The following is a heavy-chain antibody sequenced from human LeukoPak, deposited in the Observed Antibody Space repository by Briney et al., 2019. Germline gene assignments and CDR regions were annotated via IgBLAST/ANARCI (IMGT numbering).Heavy chain of an antibody. J-gene: IGHJ3*02. CDR2: ISGSGGST. CDR3: AKDGITMVRGQYAFDI. V-gene: IGHV3-23*01. CDR1: GFTFSSYA. Sequence: GGSLRLSCAASGFTFSSYAMSWVRQAPGKGLEWVSAISGSGGSTYYADSVKGRFTISRDNSKNTLNLQMNSLRAEDTAVYYCAKDGITMVRGQYAFDIWGQGTMVTVSS. D-gene: IGHD3-10*01.